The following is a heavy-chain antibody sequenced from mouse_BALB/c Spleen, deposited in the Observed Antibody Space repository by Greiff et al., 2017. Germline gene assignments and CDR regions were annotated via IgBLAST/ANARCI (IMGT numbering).Heavy chain of an antibody. Sequence: VKLMESGAELVRPGTSVKVSCKASGYAFTNYLIEWVKQRPGQGLEWIGVINPGSGGTNYNEKFKGKATLTADKSSSTAYMQLSSLTSDDSAVYFCAMTTAHAMDYWGQGTSVTVSS. D-gene: IGHD1-2*01. V-gene: IGHV1-54*01. J-gene: IGHJ4*01. CDR1: GYAFTNYL. CDR3: AMTTAHAMDY. CDR2: INPGSGGT.